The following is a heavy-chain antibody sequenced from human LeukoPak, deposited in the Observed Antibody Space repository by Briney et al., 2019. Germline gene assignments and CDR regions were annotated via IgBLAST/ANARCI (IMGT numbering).Heavy chain of an antibody. V-gene: IGHV4-39*07. CDR3: ARGTVGYCSGGRCPGWFDP. Sequence: SETLSLTCTVSGGSISSSNYYWGWIRQPPGKGLEWIGNIYYSGSTYYNPSLKRRVTISLDMSKNQFFLKLSSVTAADTAVYYCARGTVGYCSGGRCPGWFDPWGQGTLVTVSS. J-gene: IGHJ5*02. D-gene: IGHD2-15*01. CDR1: GGSISSSNYY. CDR2: IYYSGST.